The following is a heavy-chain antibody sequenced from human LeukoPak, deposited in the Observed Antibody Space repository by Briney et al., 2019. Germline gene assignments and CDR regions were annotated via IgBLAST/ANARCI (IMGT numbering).Heavy chain of an antibody. Sequence: GASVKVSCKASGYTFTSYYMHWVRQAPGQGLEWMGIINPSSGTTTYAQKFQGRVTMTRDTSTSTVYMELSSLRSEDTAVYYCARGGIFGRWYYYYYMDVWGKGTTVTVSS. CDR1: GYTFTSYY. CDR3: ARGGIFGRWYYYYYMDV. D-gene: IGHD3/OR15-3a*01. CDR2: INPSSGTT. V-gene: IGHV1-46*01. J-gene: IGHJ6*03.